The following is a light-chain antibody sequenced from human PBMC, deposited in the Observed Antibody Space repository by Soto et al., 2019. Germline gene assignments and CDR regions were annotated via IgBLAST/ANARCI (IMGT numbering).Light chain of an antibody. Sequence: QSALTQPRSVSGSPGHSVTIPCTGTNSVVGGYNYVSWYQQHPGKAPKLMVYDVSKRPSEVPDRFSGSKSGNTASLTISGLQAEDEADYYCCSYAGSYTFPYVFGTGTKVTVL. CDR1: NSVVGGYNY. V-gene: IGLV2-11*01. J-gene: IGLJ1*01. CDR2: DVS. CDR3: CSYAGSYTFPYV.